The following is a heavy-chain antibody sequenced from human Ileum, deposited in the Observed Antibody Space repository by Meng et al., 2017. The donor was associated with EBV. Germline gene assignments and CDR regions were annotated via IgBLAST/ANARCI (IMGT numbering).Heavy chain of an antibody. CDR2: INTNPGKP. D-gene: IGHD6-25*01. CDR1: GYTFPTYG. Sequence: HVQLGESGSELNKAGASVRISCNASGYTFPTYGMNWVRQAPGQGLEWMGWINTNPGKPTYAQGLTGRFVFSLDTSVSTAYLQISSLKAEDTAVYYCARDSEAADYWGQGTLVTVSS. V-gene: IGHV7-4-1*02. J-gene: IGHJ4*02. CDR3: ARDSEAADY.